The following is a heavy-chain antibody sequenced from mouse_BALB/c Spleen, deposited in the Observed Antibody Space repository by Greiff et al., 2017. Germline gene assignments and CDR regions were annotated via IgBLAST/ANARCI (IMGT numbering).Heavy chain of an antibody. Sequence: QVQLQQPGAELVKPGASVKMSCKASGYTFTSYWMHWVKQRPGQGLEWIGVIDPSDSYTSYNQKFKGKATLTSDKSSSTAYMELSSLTSEDSAVYYCARWLLREDYAMDYWGQGTSVTVSS. CDR2: IDPSDSYT. J-gene: IGHJ4*01. V-gene: IGHV1-69*02. D-gene: IGHD2-3*01. CDR3: ARWLLREDYAMDY. CDR1: GYTFTSYW.